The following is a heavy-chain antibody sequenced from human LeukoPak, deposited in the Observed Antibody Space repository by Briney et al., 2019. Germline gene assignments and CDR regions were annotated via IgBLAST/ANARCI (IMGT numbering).Heavy chain of an antibody. D-gene: IGHD3-16*02. Sequence: ASVKVSCKASGYTFTSYDINWVRQATGQGLEWMGCVSGYNGNTDYAQKFQGRVTMTTDRSTNTVYMELRSLRSDDTAVYYCARDRSVMITFGGVIIAAYWGQGTLVSVSS. J-gene: IGHJ4*02. CDR1: GYTFTSYD. V-gene: IGHV1-18*01. CDR2: VSGYNGNT. CDR3: ARDRSVMITFGGVIIAAY.